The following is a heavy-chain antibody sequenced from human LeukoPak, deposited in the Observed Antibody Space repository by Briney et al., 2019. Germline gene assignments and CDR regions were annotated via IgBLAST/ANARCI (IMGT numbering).Heavy chain of an antibody. CDR2: IYYSGST. CDR1: GGSISSCY. D-gene: IGHD1-26*01. V-gene: IGHV4-59*01. Sequence: PSETLSLTCTVSGGSISSCYWSWIRQPPGKGLEWIGYIYYSGSTNYNPSLKSRVTISVDTSKNQFSLKLSSVTAADTAVYYCARGNSGSYPYYYYGMDVWGQGTTVTVSS. CDR3: ARGNSGSYPYYYYGMDV. J-gene: IGHJ6*02.